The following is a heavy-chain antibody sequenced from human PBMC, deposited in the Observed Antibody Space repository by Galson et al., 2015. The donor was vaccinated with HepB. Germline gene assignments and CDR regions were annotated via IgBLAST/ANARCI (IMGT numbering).Heavy chain of an antibody. CDR1: GFTFSSYA. D-gene: IGHD6-19*01. CDR3: ARVEGAYSSGWQLPHLDY. J-gene: IGHJ4*02. Sequence: SLRLSCAASGFTFSSYAMHWVRQAPGKGLEWVAVISYDGSNKYYADSVKGRFTISRDNSKNTLYLQMNSLRAEDTAVYYCARVEGAYSSGWQLPHLDYWGQGTLVTVSS. CDR2: ISYDGSNK. V-gene: IGHV3-30*04.